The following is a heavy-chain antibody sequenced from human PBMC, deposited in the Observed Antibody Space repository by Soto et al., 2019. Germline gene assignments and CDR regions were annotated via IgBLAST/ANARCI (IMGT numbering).Heavy chain of an antibody. Sequence: QVQLVQSGPEVKKTGTSVKVSCKASGGTFSSRAISWVRQAPGQGLEWMGGIIPVFGRVNYAEKFQDRVTITADESTGTVYMELSSLRSEDTALYYCANSRGGTFLGYHGMDIWGQGTPVSVSS. J-gene: IGHJ6*02. CDR2: IIPVFGRV. CDR3: ANSRGGTFLGYHGMDI. V-gene: IGHV1-69*01. D-gene: IGHD3-16*01. CDR1: GGTFSSRA.